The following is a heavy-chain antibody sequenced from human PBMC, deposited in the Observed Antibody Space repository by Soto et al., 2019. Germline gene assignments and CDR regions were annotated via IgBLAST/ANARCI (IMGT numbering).Heavy chain of an antibody. Sequence: GSLRLSCAASGFTFRAYGMHWVRQAPGKGLEWVSVIWCGGGEEYYADSVKGRFTMSRDNSKNTLYLQMNSLRAEDTAVYYCAKDQGSSWYEIDYWGQGTLVTVSS. CDR2: IWCGGGEE. J-gene: IGHJ4*02. CDR3: AKDQGSSWYEIDY. V-gene: IGHV3-33*06. D-gene: IGHD6-13*01. CDR1: GFTFRAYG.